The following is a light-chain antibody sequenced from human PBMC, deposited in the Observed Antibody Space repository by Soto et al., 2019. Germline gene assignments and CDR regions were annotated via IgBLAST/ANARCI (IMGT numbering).Light chain of an antibody. CDR3: CLYAVTFYV. CDR1: SSDVGTYDF. CDR2: DVS. J-gene: IGLJ1*01. V-gene: IGLV2-11*01. Sequence: QSALTQPRSVSGSPGQSVTISCTGTSSDVGTYDFVSWYQQHPGKAPRLMIFDVSERPSGVPDRFSGSKSGNTASLTISGLQAEDEADYDCCLYAVTFYVFGTGTKVTVL.